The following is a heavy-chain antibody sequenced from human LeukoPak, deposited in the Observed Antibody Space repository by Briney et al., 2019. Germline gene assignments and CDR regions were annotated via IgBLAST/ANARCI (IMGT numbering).Heavy chain of an antibody. D-gene: IGHD2-21*02. J-gene: IGHJ6*02. CDR3: ARTCSGDYYSGDDYYYDMDV. CDR2: IYPGDSDT. Sequence: GESLKISCKGSGYSFTSYWIGWVRQMPGKGLEWMGIIYPGDSDTRYSPSFQGQVTISADKSISTAYLQWSSLKASDTAIYYCARTCSGDYYSGDDYYYDMDVWGQGTTVTVSS. V-gene: IGHV5-51*01. CDR1: GYSFTSYW.